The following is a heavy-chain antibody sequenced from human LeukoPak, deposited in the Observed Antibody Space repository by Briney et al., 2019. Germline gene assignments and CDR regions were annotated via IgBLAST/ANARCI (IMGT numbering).Heavy chain of an antibody. D-gene: IGHD3-10*01. J-gene: IGHJ3*02. CDR1: GGSISSYY. CDR3: ARGHHYYGSGNDI. V-gene: IGHV4-59*01. CDR2: IYYSGST. Sequence: SGTLSLTCTVSGGSISSYYWSWIRQPPGKGLEWIGYIYYSGSTNYNPSLKSRVTISVDTSKNQFSLKLSSVTAADTAVYYCARGHHYYGSGNDIWGQGTMVTVSS.